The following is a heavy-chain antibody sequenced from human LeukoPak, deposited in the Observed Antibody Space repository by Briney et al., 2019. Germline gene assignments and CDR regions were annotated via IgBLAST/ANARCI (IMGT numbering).Heavy chain of an antibody. D-gene: IGHD2-2*01. V-gene: IGHV1-18*04. CDR3: ARESPLGYCSSTSCSSYYYYYMDV. J-gene: IGHJ6*03. CDR1: GYTFTGYY. Sequence: ASVKVSCKASGYTFTGYYMHWVRQAPGQGLEWMGWISAYNGNTNYAQKLQGRVTMTTDTSTSTAYMELRSLRSDDTAVYYCARESPLGYCSSTSCSSYYYYYMDVWGKGTTVTVSS. CDR2: ISAYNGNT.